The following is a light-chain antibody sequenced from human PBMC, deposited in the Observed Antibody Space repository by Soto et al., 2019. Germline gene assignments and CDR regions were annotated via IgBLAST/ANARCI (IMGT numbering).Light chain of an antibody. J-gene: IGKJ4*01. CDR3: QHSYDTPLT. V-gene: IGKV1-33*01. CDR1: QDISNY. Sequence: DIQMTQSPSSLSASVGDRVTITCQASQDISNYLNWYQQKPGKAPKLLIYDASNLETGVPSRFSGSGSGTDFTLTISSLQPEDCATYYCQHSYDTPLTFGGGTKVDIK. CDR2: DAS.